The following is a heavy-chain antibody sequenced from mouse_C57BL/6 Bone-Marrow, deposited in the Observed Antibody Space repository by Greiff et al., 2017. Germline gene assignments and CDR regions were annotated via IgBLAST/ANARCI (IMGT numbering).Heavy chain of an antibody. D-gene: IGHD1-1*01. CDR3: AKSPHYYGSSHGAMDY. V-gene: IGHV2-5*01. Sequence: VQLQQSGPGLVQPSQSLSITCTVSGFSLTSYGVHWVRQSPGKGLEWLGVIWRGGSTDYNAAFMSRLSITKDNSKSQVFFKMNSLQADDTAIYYCAKSPHYYGSSHGAMDYWGQGTSVTVSS. CDR1: GFSLTSYG. CDR2: IWRGGST. J-gene: IGHJ4*01.